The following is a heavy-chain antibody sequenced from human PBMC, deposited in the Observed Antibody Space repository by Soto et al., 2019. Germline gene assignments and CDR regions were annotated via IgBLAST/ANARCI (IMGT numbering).Heavy chain of an antibody. CDR1: GGSFSGYY. CDR2: INHSGST. J-gene: IGHJ5*02. D-gene: IGHD3-22*01. Sequence: SETLSLTCAVYGGSFSGYYWSWIRQPPGKGLEWIGEINHSGSTNYNPSLKSRVTISVDTSKNQFSLKLSSVTAADTAVYYCAGSYYYDSSGYLRWFDPWGQGTLVTVSS. CDR3: AGSYYYDSSGYLRWFDP. V-gene: IGHV4-34*01.